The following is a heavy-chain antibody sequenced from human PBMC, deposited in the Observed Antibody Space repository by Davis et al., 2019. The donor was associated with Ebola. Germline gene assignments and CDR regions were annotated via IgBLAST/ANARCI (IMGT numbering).Heavy chain of an antibody. V-gene: IGHV3-15*01. CDR2: IKSKTDGGTT. D-gene: IGHD1-26*01. CDR1: GFTFSNAW. Sequence: GGSLRLSCAASGFTFSNAWMSWVRQAPGKGLEWVGRIKSKTDGGTTDYAAPVKGRFTISRDDSKNTLYLQMNSLKTEDTAVYYCTTFIVGATGDAFDIWGQGTMVTVSS. J-gene: IGHJ3*02. CDR3: TTFIVGATGDAFDI.